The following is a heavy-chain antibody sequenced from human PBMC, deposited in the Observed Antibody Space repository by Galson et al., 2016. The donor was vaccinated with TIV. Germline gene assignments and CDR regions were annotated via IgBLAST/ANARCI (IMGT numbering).Heavy chain of an antibody. CDR3: ARDCSNTNCYTDPIYFDS. CDR1: GGTFSSYV. V-gene: IGHV1-69*06. J-gene: IGHJ4*02. CDR2: IIPIFGTA. Sequence: SVKVSCKASGGTFSSYVFSWVRQAPGQGLEWMGGIIPIFGTANYAQKLQGRVTIIADKSTSTAYMELTSLRFDDTAVYYCARDCSNTNCYTDPIYFDSWGQGALVTVSS. D-gene: IGHD2-2*02.